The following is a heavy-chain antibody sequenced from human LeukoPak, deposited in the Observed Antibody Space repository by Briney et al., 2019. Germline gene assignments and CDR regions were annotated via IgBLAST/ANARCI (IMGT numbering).Heavy chain of an antibody. J-gene: IGHJ3*02. CDR2: INWNGGST. CDR1: GFTFDDYG. CDR3: ARDRSSGWYDAFDI. D-gene: IGHD6-19*01. V-gene: IGHV3-20*01. Sequence: RSGGSLRLSCAASGFTFDDYGMSWVRQAPGKGLEWVSGINWNGGSTGYADSVKGRFTISRDNAKNSLYLQMNSLRAEDTALYHCARDRSSGWYDAFDIWGQGTMVTVSS.